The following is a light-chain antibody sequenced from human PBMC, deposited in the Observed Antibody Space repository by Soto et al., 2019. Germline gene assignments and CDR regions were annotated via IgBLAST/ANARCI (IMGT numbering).Light chain of an antibody. CDR1: QSVSNNY. Sequence: EVVLTQSPGTLSLSPGERASLSCRASQSVSNNYLAWYQQKPGQSPELLIFGSSDRATGIPDRFSGSGSGTDFTLTISRLEPEDFAVYYCQQYGSSPPYTFGQGTKLEIK. V-gene: IGKV3-20*01. CDR3: QQYGSSPPYT. CDR2: GSS. J-gene: IGKJ2*01.